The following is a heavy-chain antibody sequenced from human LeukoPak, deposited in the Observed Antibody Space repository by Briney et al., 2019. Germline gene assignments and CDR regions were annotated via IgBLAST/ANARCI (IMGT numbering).Heavy chain of an antibody. Sequence: PGGSLRLSCEASGITFNTYWISWVRQAPGKGLEWLATINQDGGEKYYVDSVKGRFTISRDNAKNSLFLQMNSLRAEDTAVYYCTTFYTRLTDYWGQGTLVTVSS. CDR3: TTFYTRLTDY. V-gene: IGHV3-7*05. J-gene: IGHJ4*02. D-gene: IGHD2/OR15-2a*01. CDR2: INQDGGEK. CDR1: GITFNTYW.